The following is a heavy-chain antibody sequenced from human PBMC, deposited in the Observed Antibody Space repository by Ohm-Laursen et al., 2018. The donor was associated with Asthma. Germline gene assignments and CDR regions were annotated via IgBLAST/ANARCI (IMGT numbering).Heavy chain of an antibody. Sequence: TLSLTCTVSGDSIGNGGYYWSWIRQHPGKGLEWIGYMYYSGTTYYNPSLNSRVAILVDTSKNQFSLKVNSVTAADTAAYYCARGVEYDYDSTGYYLDHWGQGTLVTVSS. CDR1: GDSIGNGGYY. CDR3: ARGVEYDYDSTGYYLDH. V-gene: IGHV4-31*03. D-gene: IGHD3-22*01. CDR2: MYYSGTT. J-gene: IGHJ4*02.